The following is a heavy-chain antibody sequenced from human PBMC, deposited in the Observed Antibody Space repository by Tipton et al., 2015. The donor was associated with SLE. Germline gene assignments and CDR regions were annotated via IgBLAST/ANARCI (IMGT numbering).Heavy chain of an antibody. CDR1: GGSISSHY. CDR2: ISYSGST. Sequence: TLSLTCTVSGGSISSHYWTWIRQPPGKGLEWIGYISYSGSTKYNPSLKSRVTISVDMSKNQISLKLSSVTTADTAVYYCARYPESNYHWFGPWGQGTLVTVSS. J-gene: IGHJ5*02. V-gene: IGHV4-59*11. D-gene: IGHD4-11*01. CDR3: ARYPESNYHWFGP.